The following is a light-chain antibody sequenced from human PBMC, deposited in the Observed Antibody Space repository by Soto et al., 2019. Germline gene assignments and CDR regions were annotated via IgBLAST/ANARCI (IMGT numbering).Light chain of an antibody. CDR2: AAS. Sequence: DIQMTQSPSSLSASVGDRVTITCRASQGISNYLAWYQQKPGKVPKLLIYAASTLQSGVPSRFSGSGSGTDFTLKISRVEAEDVGVYYCMQALQTPTFGQGTKVDI. J-gene: IGKJ1*01. V-gene: IGKV1-27*01. CDR1: QGISNY. CDR3: MQALQTPT.